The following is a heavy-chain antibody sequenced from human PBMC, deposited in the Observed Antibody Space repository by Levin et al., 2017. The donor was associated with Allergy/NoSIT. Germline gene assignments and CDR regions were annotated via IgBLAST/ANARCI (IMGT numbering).Heavy chain of an antibody. CDR3: ARAPPGSWPQGGAFDI. CDR1: GFTFSSYG. Sequence: PGGSLRLSCAASGFTFSSYGMHWVRQAPGKGLEWVAVIWYDGSNKYYADSVKGRFTISRDNSKNTLYLQMNSLRAEDTAVYYCARAPPGSWPQGGAFDIWGQGTMVTVSS. D-gene: IGHD6-13*01. CDR2: IWYDGSNK. V-gene: IGHV3-33*01. J-gene: IGHJ3*02.